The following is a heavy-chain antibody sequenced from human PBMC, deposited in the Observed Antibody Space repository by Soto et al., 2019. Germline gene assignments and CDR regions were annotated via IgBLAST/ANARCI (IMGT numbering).Heavy chain of an antibody. J-gene: IGHJ4*02. V-gene: IGHV1-69*06. D-gene: IGHD3-22*01. Sequence: QVQLVQSGTEVKKPGSSVKVSCKTSGGSRSTNPISWVRQAPGQGLEWMGGTGSGTGPGNHAQKFQGRLTVTADKSTGTVYMELTNLSSEDTAVYYCARRDSGGFFRFFDSWGQGTLVTVSS. CDR2: TGSGTGPG. CDR1: GGSRSTNP. CDR3: ARRDSGGFFRFFDS.